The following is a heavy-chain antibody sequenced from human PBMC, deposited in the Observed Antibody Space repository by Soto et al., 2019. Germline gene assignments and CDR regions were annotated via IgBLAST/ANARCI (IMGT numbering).Heavy chain of an antibody. CDR3: ARGDSTGYYPY. D-gene: IGHD3-22*01. Sequence: GSGPTLVNPTQTLTLTCTFSGFSFSTRGVGVGWIRQPPGKALEWLALIYWDDEKRYSPSLKSSLTITKDTSKNQVALTMTNMDPVDTATYFCARGDSTGYYPYWGHGTLVTVSS. V-gene: IGHV2-5*02. CDR1: GFSFSTRGVG. J-gene: IGHJ4*01. CDR2: IYWDDEK.